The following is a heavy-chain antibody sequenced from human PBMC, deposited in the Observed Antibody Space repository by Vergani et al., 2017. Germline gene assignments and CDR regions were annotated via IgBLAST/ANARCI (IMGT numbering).Heavy chain of an antibody. CDR1: GGSFTSYH. CDR3: ARVNTETNGHLYYYYYMDV. J-gene: IGHJ6*03. CDR2: IDHTGRP. Sequence: QVQLQQWGGGLLKPSETLSLTCVVNGGSFTSYHWTWIRQSPGEGLEWVGDIDHTGRPYYNPSLKSGLTMSVDKSRNQFSLTLNSVTATDTAIYFCARVNTETNGHLYYYYYMDVWGQGTAVTVS. D-gene: IGHD4-11*01. V-gene: IGHV4-34*01.